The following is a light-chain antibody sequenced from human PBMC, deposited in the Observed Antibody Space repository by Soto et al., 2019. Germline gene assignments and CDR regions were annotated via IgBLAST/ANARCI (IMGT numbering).Light chain of an antibody. Sequence: QTVVTQEPSFSMSPGRTVTLTCGLSSGSVSTSYYPSWYQQTPGQAPRTLIYSTNTRSSGVPDRFSGSILGNKAALTITGAQADDESDYYCVLFMGSGISVFGGGTQLTVL. CDR3: VLFMGSGISV. V-gene: IGLV8-61*01. J-gene: IGLJ3*02. CDR2: STN. CDR1: SGSVSTSYY.